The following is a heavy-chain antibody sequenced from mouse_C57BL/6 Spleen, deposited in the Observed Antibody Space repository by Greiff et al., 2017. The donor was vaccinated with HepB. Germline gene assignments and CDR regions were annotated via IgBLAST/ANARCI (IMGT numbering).Heavy chain of an antibody. Sequence: EVQLQQSGPVLVKPGASVKMSCKASGYTFTDYYMNWVKQSHGKSLEWIGVINPYNGGTSYNQKFKGKATLTVDKSSSTAYMELNSLTSEDSAVYYCARSGASTTVAPYAMDYWGQRTSVTVSS. CDR2: INPYNGGT. CDR1: GYTFTDYY. J-gene: IGHJ4*01. CDR3: ARSGASTTVAPYAMDY. D-gene: IGHD1-1*01. V-gene: IGHV1-19*01.